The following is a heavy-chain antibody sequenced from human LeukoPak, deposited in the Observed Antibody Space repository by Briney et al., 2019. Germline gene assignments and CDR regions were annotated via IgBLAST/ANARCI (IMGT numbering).Heavy chain of an antibody. CDR2: IYYSGST. CDR3: ARLTTDYVWGSYRSGDDAFDI. Sequence: SETLSLTCTVSGGSISSSSYYWGWIRQPPGKGLEWTGSIYYSGSTYYNPSLKSRVTISVDTPKNQFSLKLSSVTAADTAVYYCARLTTDYVWGSYRSGDDAFDIWGQGTMVTVSS. CDR1: GGSISSSSYY. J-gene: IGHJ3*02. V-gene: IGHV4-39*01. D-gene: IGHD3-16*02.